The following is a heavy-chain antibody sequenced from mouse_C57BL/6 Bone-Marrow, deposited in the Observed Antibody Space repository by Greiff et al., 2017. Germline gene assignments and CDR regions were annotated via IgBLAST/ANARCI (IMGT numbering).Heavy chain of an antibody. CDR2: IDPSESYT. D-gene: IGHD1-1*01. J-gene: IGHJ2*01. CDR3: AREGDYGSSYDLDY. CDR1: GYTFTSYW. V-gene: IGHV1-69*01. Sequence: VQLQQPGAELVMPGASVKLSCKASGYTFTSYWMHWVKQRPGQGLEWIGEIDPSESYTNYNQKFKGKSTLTVDKSSSTAYMQLSSLTSEDSAVYYCAREGDYGSSYDLDYWGQGTTLTVSS.